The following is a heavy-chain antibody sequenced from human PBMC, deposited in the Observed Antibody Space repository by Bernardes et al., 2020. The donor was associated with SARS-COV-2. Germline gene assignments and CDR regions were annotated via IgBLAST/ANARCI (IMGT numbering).Heavy chain of an antibody. CDR3: ARGDTHNSNSFFDY. CDR2: VSTYYGNT. D-gene: IGHD1-7*01. V-gene: IGHV1-18*01. Sequence: ASVKVSCKGSGFVFNGYYIHWVRQAPGRGLEWMGWVSTYYGNTNYGQKFQGRVTMTTDTSTRTVYMDLRSLTSDDTAVYYCARGDTHNSNSFFDYWGQGTLVTVSS. CDR1: GFVFNGYY. J-gene: IGHJ4*02.